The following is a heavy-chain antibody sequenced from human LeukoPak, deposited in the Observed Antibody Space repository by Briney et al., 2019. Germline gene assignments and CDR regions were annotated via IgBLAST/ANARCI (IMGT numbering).Heavy chain of an antibody. V-gene: IGHV3-66*01. D-gene: IGHD6-19*01. CDR1: GFTVSSNY. CDR2: IYSGGST. CDR3: ARVYSSGWYYFDY. Sequence: PGGSLRLSCAASGFTVSSNYMSWVRQAPGEGLEWVSVIYSGGSTYYADSVKGRFTISRDNSKNTLYLQMNSLRAEDTAVYYCARVYSSGWYYFDYWGQGTLVTVSS. J-gene: IGHJ4*02.